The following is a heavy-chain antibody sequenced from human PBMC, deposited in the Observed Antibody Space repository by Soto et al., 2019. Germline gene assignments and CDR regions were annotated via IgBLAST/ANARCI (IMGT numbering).Heavy chain of an antibody. J-gene: IGHJ4*02. D-gene: IGHD2-21*01. V-gene: IGHV1-69*06. Sequence: QVQLVQSGAEVKKPGSSVKVSCKASGGTFSSYAISWVRQAPGQGLEWMGGIIPIFGTANYAQKFQGRVTIPAANSTSTAYWELTSLRSEDTAVYSCPPASPAIANGGQAPLVPSSS. CDR2: IIPIFGTA. CDR1: GGTFSSYA. CDR3: PPASPAIAN.